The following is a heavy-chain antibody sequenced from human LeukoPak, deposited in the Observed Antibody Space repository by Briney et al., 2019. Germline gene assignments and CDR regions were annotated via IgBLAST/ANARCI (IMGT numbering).Heavy chain of an antibody. V-gene: IGHV1-8*02. D-gene: IGHD6-19*01. CDR2: IIPIFGTA. CDR3: ARGKYSSGRRSFYYMDV. J-gene: IGHJ6*03. CDR1: GNIFTSSY. Sequence: ASVKVSCKASGNIFTSSYTHWVRQAPGQGLEWMGGIIPIFGTANYAQKFQGRVTMTRNTSISTAYMELSSLRSEDTAVYYCARGKYSSGRRSFYYMDVWGKGTTVTISS.